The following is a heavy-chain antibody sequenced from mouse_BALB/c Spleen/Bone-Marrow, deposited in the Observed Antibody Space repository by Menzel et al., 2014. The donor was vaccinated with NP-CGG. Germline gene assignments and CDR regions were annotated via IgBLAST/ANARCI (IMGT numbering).Heavy chain of an antibody. CDR3: AGGDGYDVGCDC. D-gene: IGHD2-2*01. Sequence: LVKTGASVKISCKAPGYSFPGHYKHRVKQSHGKSLDWMGYISCYNGATSYNQKFKGKATLTVDPSSSTAYLQFNSLASEASAVYYCAGGDGYDVGCDCRVLGATPAVSS. J-gene: IGHJ2*01. V-gene: IGHV1S34*01. CDR2: ISCYNGAT. CDR1: GYSFPGHY.